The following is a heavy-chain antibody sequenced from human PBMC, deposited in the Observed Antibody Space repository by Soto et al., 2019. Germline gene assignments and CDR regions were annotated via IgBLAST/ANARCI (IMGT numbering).Heavy chain of an antibody. CDR2: ISAYNGNT. Sequence: ASVKVSCKASGYTFTSYGISWVRQAPGQGLEWMGWISAYNGNTNYAQKLQGGVTMTTDTSTSTAYMELRSLRSDDTAVYYCAGVSPGMESYYDILTGYSQFDYWGQGTLVTVSS. CDR1: GYTFTSYG. V-gene: IGHV1-18*01. CDR3: AGVSPGMESYYDILTGYSQFDY. D-gene: IGHD3-9*01. J-gene: IGHJ4*02.